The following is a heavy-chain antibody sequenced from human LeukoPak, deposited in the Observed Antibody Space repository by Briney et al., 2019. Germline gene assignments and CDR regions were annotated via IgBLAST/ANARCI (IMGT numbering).Heavy chain of an antibody. CDR1: GSTFSDYY. V-gene: IGHV3-11*01. D-gene: IGHD5-24*01. Sequence: GGSLRLSCADSGSTFSDYYMSWIRQAPGKGLEWVSYISSSGSTIYYADSVKGRFTISRDNAKNSLYLQVNSLRAEDTAVYYCARDLKLDGYRPDFDYWGQGTLVTVSS. CDR2: ISSSGSTI. CDR3: ARDLKLDGYRPDFDY. J-gene: IGHJ4*02.